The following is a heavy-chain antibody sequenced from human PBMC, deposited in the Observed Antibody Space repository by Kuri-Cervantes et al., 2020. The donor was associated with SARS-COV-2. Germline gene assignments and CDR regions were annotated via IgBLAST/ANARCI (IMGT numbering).Heavy chain of an antibody. CDR2: IGTAGDT. CDR3: ARSGPYSSTVNWFDP. CDR1: GFTFSSYD. Sequence: GGSLRLSCAASGFTFSSYDMHWVRQATGKGLEWVSAIGTAGDTYYPGSVKGRFTISRENAKNSLYLQMNSLRAGDTAVYYCARSGPYSSTVNWFDPWGQGTLVTVSS. D-gene: IGHD6-13*01. V-gene: IGHV3-13*01. J-gene: IGHJ5*02.